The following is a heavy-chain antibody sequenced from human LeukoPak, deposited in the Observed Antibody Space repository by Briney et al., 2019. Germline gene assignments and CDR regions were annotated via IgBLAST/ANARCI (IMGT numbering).Heavy chain of an antibody. Sequence: PGGSLRLSCAASGFTFSSYAMSWVRQAPGKGLEWVSAISGSGGSTYYADSVKGRFTISRDNSKNTLYLQMNSLRAEDTAVYYCANLVRLYNYFAYWGQGTLVTVSS. CDR1: GFTFSSYA. CDR2: ISGSGGST. J-gene: IGHJ4*02. D-gene: IGHD4-23*01. V-gene: IGHV3-23*01. CDR3: ANLVRLYNYFAY.